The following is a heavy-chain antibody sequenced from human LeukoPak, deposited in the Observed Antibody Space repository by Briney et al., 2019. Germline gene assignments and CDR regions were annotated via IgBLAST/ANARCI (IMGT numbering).Heavy chain of an antibody. V-gene: IGHV3-30*02. CDR3: AKEAGLFDV. CDR1: GLTFSSYG. CDR2: IRSDGSKE. Sequence: GGSLRLCCAASGLTFSSYGMHWVRQAPGKGLEWVAYIRSDGSKEYHADSVKGRFIISKDNSKKILFLQMNSLRAEDTAMHYCAKEAGLFDVWGQGTMVTVSS. J-gene: IGHJ3*01.